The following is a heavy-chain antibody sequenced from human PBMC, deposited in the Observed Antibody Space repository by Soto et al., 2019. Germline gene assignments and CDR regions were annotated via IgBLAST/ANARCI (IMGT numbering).Heavy chain of an antibody. D-gene: IGHD3-16*01. CDR3: ARDLRTWYYGMDV. CDR2: ISYDGSNK. Sequence: GGSLRLSCTASGFTFSSYAMHWVRQAPGKGLEWVAVISYDGSNKYYADSVKGRFTISRDNSKNTLYLQMNSLRAEDTAVYCCARDLRTWYYGMDVWGPGTTVTVSS. CDR1: GFTFSSYA. J-gene: IGHJ6*02. V-gene: IGHV3-30-3*01.